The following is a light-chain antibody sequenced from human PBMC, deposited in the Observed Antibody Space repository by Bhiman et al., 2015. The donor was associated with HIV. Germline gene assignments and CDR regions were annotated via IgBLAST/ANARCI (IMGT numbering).Light chain of an antibody. J-gene: IGLJ3*02. V-gene: IGLV2-23*02. Sequence: QSALTQPASVSGSPGQSITISCSGTSSDVGSHNLVSWYQQHPGKAPKLMIYEVTKRPSGVSNRFSASKSGNTASLTISGLQAEDEAEYYCCSYAGSRSFVFGGGTKLTVL. CDR1: SSDVGSHNL. CDR2: EVT. CDR3: CSYAGSRSFV.